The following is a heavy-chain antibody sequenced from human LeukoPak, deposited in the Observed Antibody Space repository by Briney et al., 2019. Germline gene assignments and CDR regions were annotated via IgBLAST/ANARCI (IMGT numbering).Heavy chain of an antibody. CDR3: ARGKGVDYFDY. CDR1: GYTFTGYF. V-gene: IGHV1-2*02. J-gene: IGHJ4*02. D-gene: IGHD3-10*01. Sequence: ASVKVSCKASGYTFTGYFVHWLRQAPGQGLEWMGWINPNSGGTNYAQKFQGRVTMTRDTSISTAYMELSRLRSDDTAVYYCARGKGVDYFDYWGQGTLVTVSS. CDR2: INPNSGGT.